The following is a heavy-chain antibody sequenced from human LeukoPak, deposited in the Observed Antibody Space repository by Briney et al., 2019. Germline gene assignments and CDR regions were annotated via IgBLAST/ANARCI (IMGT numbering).Heavy chain of an antibody. V-gene: IGHV3-48*03. CDR3: ARAKPKNMVRGLIMRRESRYYFDY. CDR2: ISSSGSTI. D-gene: IGHD3-10*01. J-gene: IGHJ4*02. Sequence: QAGGSLRLSCAASGFTFSSYEMNWVRQAPGMGLEWVSYISSSGSTIYYADSVKGRFTISRDNAKNSLYLQMNSLRAEDTAVYYCARAKPKNMVRGLIMRRESRYYFDYWGQGTLVTVSS. CDR1: GFTFSSYE.